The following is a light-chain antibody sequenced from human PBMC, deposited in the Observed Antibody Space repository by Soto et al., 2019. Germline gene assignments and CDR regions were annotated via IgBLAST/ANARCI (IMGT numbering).Light chain of an antibody. CDR1: QSVSSN. CDR3: QQYKSYPWT. V-gene: IGKV3-15*01. CDR2: GAS. Sequence: EFVLTQSPSTLSVSPGERATLSCRASQSVSSNLAWYQQKPGQAPRLLIYGASTRATGIPASFSGSGFGTEFTLTISGLQPDDFATYHCQQYKSYPWTFGQGTKVDIK. J-gene: IGKJ1*01.